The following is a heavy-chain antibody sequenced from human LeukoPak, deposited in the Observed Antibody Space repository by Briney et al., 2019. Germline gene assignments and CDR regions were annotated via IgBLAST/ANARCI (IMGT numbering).Heavy chain of an antibody. D-gene: IGHD4-17*01. V-gene: IGHV3-23*01. CDR3: AKEDTLTTVYFDY. J-gene: IGHJ4*02. CDR1: GFTFSRYD. Sequence: PGGSLRLSCAASGFTFSRYDMSWVRQAPGKGLEWVSAIIDSGGSTYYADSVRGRFTISRDDSKNTLYLLMNSLRAEDTAVYYCAKEDTLTTVYFDYWGQGTPVTVSS. CDR2: IIDSGGST.